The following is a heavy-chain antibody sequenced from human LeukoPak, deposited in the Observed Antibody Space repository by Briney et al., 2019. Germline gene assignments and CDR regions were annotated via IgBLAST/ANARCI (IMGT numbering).Heavy chain of an antibody. CDR2: INPNSGGT. Sequence: ASVEVSCKASGYTFTGYYMHWVRQAPGQGLEWMGWINPNSGGTNYAQKFQGRVTMTRDTSISTAYMELSRLRSDDTAVYYCARDSHGHSSPLIWGQGTMVTVSS. D-gene: IGHD5-24*01. CDR3: ARDSHGHSSPLI. V-gene: IGHV1-2*02. CDR1: GYTFTGYY. J-gene: IGHJ3*02.